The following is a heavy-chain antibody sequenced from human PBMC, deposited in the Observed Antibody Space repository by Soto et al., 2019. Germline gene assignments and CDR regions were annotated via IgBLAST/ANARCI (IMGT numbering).Heavy chain of an antibody. CDR1: GFTVSNYA. Sequence: QVQLVESGGGVVQPGRSLRLSCAGSGFTVSNYAMHWVRRAPGKGLEWVAVMLSDGTNRFSDSVKGRFTVSGDNSENTVYLQMNSLTGEDTAVYYCAKSGLRFLDYFAYLGQGTLVTVSS. V-gene: IGHV3-30*18. J-gene: IGHJ4*02. D-gene: IGHD4-17*01. CDR2: MLSDGTNR. CDR3: AKSGLRFLDYFAY.